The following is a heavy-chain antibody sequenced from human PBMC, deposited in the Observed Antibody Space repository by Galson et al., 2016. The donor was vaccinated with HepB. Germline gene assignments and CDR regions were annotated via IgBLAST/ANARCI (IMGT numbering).Heavy chain of an antibody. CDR1: GFSLSTSGMC. CDR2: IDWDDDK. CDR3: ARIRWSGSHLDAFDF. D-gene: IGHD1-26*01. J-gene: IGHJ3*01. Sequence: PALVKPTQTLTLTCTFSGFSLSTSGMCVIWIRQPPGKALEWLALIDWDDDKFYRTSLRARLTISKDTSKDQVVLRMTNMDPVGTATYYCARIRWSGSHLDAFDFWGRGTTVTVSS. V-gene: IGHV2-70*01.